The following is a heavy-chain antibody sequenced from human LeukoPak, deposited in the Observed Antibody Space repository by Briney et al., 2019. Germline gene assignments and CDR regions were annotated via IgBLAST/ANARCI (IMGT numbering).Heavy chain of an antibody. D-gene: IGHD5-18*01. V-gene: IGHV4-31*03. CDR2: IFDGGNT. CDR1: GDSISSGGYY. CDR3: ARDRKGWIRIDY. Sequence: SETLSLTCTVSGDSISSGGYYWSWIRQHPGKGLEWIGFIFDGGNTYYNPSLKSRVTISVDTSKNQLSLNLTSVTAADTAVYYCARDRKGWIRIDYWGQGTLVTVSS. J-gene: IGHJ4*02.